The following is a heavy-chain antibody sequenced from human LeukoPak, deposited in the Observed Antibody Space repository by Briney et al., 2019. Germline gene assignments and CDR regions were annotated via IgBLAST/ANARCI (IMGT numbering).Heavy chain of an antibody. J-gene: IGHJ4*02. CDR2: INHSGNT. V-gene: IGHV4-34*01. CDR3: ARLMTSRYISIITVRGLDY. D-gene: IGHD3-10*01. CDR1: GGSFSGYY. Sequence: SETLSLTCAVYGGSFSGYYWSWLRQPPGKGGEGVGEINHSGNTNYNPSLKNRSTISLGTYKNELALKLSSVTAGDTAGYYFARLMTSRYISIITVRGLDYWGQGILVTVSS.